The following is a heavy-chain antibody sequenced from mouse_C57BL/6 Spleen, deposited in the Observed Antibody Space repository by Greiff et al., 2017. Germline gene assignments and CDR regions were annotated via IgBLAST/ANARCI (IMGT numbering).Heavy chain of an antibody. CDR1: GYSFTDYN. D-gene: IGHD1-1*01. J-gene: IGHJ4*01. CDR2: INPNYGTT. CDR3: AQGYYGSSPYYYALDY. V-gene: IGHV1-39*01. Sequence: VQLQQSGPELVKPGASVKISCKASGYSFTDYNMNWVKQSNGKSLEWIGVINPNYGTTSYNQKFNGKATLTVDQSTRTAYMQLNSLTSETSAVYYCAQGYYGSSPYYYALDYWGQGTSVTVSS.